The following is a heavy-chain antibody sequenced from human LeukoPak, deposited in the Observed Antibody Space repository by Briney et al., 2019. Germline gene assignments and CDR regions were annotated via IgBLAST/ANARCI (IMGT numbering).Heavy chain of an antibody. CDR1: GFTFGSYG. J-gene: IGHJ4*02. Sequence: GGSLRLSCGASGFTFGSYGMSWVRQAPGKGLEWVSGISGSGGSTYYADSVKGRFTISRDNSKNTLYVQMNSLRADDTALYYCAKEAYYGSGTYSHFEYWGQGTLVTVSS. CDR3: AKEAYYGSGTYSHFEY. D-gene: IGHD3-10*01. CDR2: ISGSGGST. V-gene: IGHV3-23*01.